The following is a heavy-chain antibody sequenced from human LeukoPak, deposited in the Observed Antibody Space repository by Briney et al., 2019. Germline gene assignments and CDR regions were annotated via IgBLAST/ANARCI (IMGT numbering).Heavy chain of an antibody. CDR2: IIPIFGTA. CDR3: AREGIVVVVAAANWFDP. CDR1: GCTFSSYA. V-gene: IGHV1-69*13. Sequence: SVKVSCKASGCTFSSYAISWVRQAPGQGLEWMGGIIPIFGTANYAQKFQGRVTITADESTSTAYMELSSLRSEDTAVYYCAREGIVVVVAAANWFDPWGQGTLVTVSS. J-gene: IGHJ5*02. D-gene: IGHD2-15*01.